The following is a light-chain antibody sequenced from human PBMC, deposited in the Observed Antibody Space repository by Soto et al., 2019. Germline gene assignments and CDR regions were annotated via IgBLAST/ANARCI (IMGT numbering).Light chain of an antibody. CDR2: AAS. CDR3: QKYNSAPQIT. J-gene: IGKJ5*01. V-gene: IGKV1-27*01. Sequence: DIQMTQSPSSLSASVGDRVTITCRASQGISNYLAWYQQKPGKVPKLLIYAASTLQSGVPSRFSGSGSGTDFTLTISSLQHEDVATYYCQKYNSAPQITFGQGTRLEI. CDR1: QGISNY.